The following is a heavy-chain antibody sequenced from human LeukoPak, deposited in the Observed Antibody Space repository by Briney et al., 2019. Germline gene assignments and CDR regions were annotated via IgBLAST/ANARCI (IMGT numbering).Heavy chain of an antibody. CDR2: INSDGSST. CDR3: ARDLEVQEYYYYGMDV. V-gene: IGHV3-74*03. J-gene: IGHJ6*02. Sequence: AGGSLRLSCAASGFTFSSHWMHWVRQAPGKGLVWVSRINSDGSSTKYADSVEGRLTISRDDAKNTLYLQINSLRAEDTAVYYCARDLEVQEYYYYGMDVWGQGTTVTVS. CDR1: GFTFSSHW.